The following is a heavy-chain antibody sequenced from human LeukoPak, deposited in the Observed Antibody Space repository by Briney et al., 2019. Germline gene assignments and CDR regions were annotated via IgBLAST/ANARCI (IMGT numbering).Heavy chain of an antibody. V-gene: IGHV1-69*05. CDR2: IIPIFGTA. D-gene: IGHD5-18*01. CDR1: GYTFTSYG. J-gene: IGHJ4*02. CDR3: ARTGYSYGNDY. Sequence: VASVKVSCKASGYTFTSYGISWVRQAPGQGLEWMGRIIPIFGTANYAQKFQGRVTITTDESTSTAYMELSSLRSEDTAVYYCARTGYSYGNDYWGQGTLVTVSS.